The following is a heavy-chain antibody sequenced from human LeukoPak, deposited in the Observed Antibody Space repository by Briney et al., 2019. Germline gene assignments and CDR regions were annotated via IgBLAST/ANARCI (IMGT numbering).Heavy chain of an antibody. Sequence: ASVKVSCKASGYTFTSYDINWVRQATGQGLEWMGWMNPNSGNTGYAQKFQGRVTMTRNTSISTAYMELSSLRSEDTAVYYCARRTLLDSGYQTLYYYYGMDVWGQGTTVTVSS. CDR1: GYTFTSYD. CDR2: MNPNSGNT. V-gene: IGHV1-8*01. J-gene: IGHJ6*02. D-gene: IGHD5-12*01. CDR3: ARRTLLDSGYQTLYYYYGMDV.